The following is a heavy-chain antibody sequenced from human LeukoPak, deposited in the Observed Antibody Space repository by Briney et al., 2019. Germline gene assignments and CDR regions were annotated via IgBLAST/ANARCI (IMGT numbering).Heavy chain of an antibody. CDR1: GFTFSSVW. J-gene: IGHJ6*04. CDR2: ISSDGGTT. V-gene: IGHV3-74*01. Sequence: GGSLRLSCAASGFTFSSVWMHWVRQAPGKGLVWVSRISSDGGTTNYADSVKGRFTISRDNAKNTVYLQMNSLRAEDTAVYYCAELGITMIGGVWGKGTTVTISS. D-gene: IGHD3-10*02. CDR3: AELGITMIGGV.